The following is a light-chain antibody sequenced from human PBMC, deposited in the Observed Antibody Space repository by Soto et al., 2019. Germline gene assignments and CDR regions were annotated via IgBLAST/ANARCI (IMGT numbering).Light chain of an antibody. J-gene: IGLJ2*01. CDR1: SYNIGNNY. CDR2: DNN. V-gene: IGLV1-51*01. CDR3: GTWDSSLSAMV. Sequence: QSVLTQPPSVSAAPGQKVTISCSGSSYNIGNNYVSWYQQLPGTAPKLLIYDNNKRPSGIPDRFSGSKSGTSATLGITGLQTGDEADYYCGTWDSSLSAMVFGGGTKLTVL.